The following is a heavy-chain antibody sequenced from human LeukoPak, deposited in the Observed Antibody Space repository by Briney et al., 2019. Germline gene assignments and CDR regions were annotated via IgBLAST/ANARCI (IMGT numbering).Heavy chain of an antibody. CDR3: TRELRYSSSWEGLDN. J-gene: IGHJ4*02. CDR2: INAGNGNT. D-gene: IGHD6-13*01. Sequence: ASVKVSCKASGYTFTSYAMHWVRQAPGQRLEWMGWINAGNGNTKYSQKFQGRVTITRDTSASTAYMELSSLRSEDTAVYYCTRELRYSSSWEGLDNWGQGTLVTVSS. CDR1: GYTFTSYA. V-gene: IGHV1-3*01.